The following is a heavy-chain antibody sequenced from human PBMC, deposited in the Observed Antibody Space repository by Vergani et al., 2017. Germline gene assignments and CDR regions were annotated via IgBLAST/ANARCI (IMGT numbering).Heavy chain of an antibody. CDR3: ARRHCSSASCRPENYYYYYSMAV. CDR2: IIPIFGTA. Sequence: QVQLVQSGAEVKKPGSSVKVSCKASGGTFSSYAISWVRQAPGQGLEWMGGIIPIFGTANYAQKFQGRVTITADESTITAYMELSSLRAEDTAVYYCARRHCSSASCRPENYYYYYSMAVWGEGTAVTVSS. J-gene: IGHJ6*03. V-gene: IGHV1-69*01. D-gene: IGHD2-2*01. CDR1: GGTFSSYA.